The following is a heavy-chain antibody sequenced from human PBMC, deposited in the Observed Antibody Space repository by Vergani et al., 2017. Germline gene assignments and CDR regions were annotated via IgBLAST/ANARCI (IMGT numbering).Heavy chain of an antibody. J-gene: IGHJ3*02. Sequence: QVQLQESGPGLVKPSQTLSLTCTVSGGSISSGGYYWSWIRQHPGKGLEWIGEINHSGSTNYNPSLKSRVNISVDTSKIQFSLKLSSVTAADTAVYYCACVNNDAFDIWGQGTMVTVSS. CDR1: GGSISSGGYY. CDR3: ACVNNDAFDI. V-gene: IGHV4-31*03. CDR2: INHSGST. D-gene: IGHD5/OR15-5a*01.